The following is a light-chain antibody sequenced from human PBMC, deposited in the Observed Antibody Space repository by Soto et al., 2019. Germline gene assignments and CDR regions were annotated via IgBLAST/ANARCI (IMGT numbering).Light chain of an antibody. J-gene: IGLJ1*01. Sequence: QSVLTQPPSVSAAPGQKVTISCSGSSSNIGGNSVSWYQQLPGTAPKLLIYDDNKRPSGIPDRSSGSKSGTSATLGITGFQTGDEADYYCGSWDSSLSAYVFGTGTKV. CDR1: SSNIGGNS. CDR2: DDN. CDR3: GSWDSSLSAYV. V-gene: IGLV1-51*01.